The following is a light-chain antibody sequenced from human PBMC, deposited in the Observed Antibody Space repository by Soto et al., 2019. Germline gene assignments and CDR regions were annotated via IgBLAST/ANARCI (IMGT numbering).Light chain of an antibody. Sequence: DIQMTQSPSTLSASVGDRVTITCRASQSISSWLAWYQQKPGKAPKLLIYKASSLESGIPSRFSGSGSVIEFTLTISSLQPDDVSTYYCQQYNTYSVTFGQVTKVEIK. CDR2: KAS. V-gene: IGKV1-5*03. J-gene: IGKJ1*01. CDR1: QSISSW. CDR3: QQYNTYSVT.